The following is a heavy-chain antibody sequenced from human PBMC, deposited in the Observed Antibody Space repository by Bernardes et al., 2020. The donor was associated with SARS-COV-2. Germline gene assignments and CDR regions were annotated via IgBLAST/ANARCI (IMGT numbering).Heavy chain of an antibody. CDR1: GYTFTSYY. CDR2: MNPNSGNT. CDR3: ARAPLDLPYYYYGMDV. D-gene: IGHD3-9*01. J-gene: IGHJ6*02. V-gene: IGHV1-8*01. Sequence: ASVKVSCKASGYTFTSYYIDCLRQATGQGLEWMVWMNPNSGNTGYAQKFQGSVTMTRNTSISTAYMELSSLRSEDTAVYYCARAPLDLPYYYYGMDVWGQGTTVNVSS.